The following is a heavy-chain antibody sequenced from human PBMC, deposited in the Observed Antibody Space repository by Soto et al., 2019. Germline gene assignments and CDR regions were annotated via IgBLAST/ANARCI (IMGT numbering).Heavy chain of an antibody. CDR3: SGCSGGACHRNYGMDV. D-gene: IGHD2-15*01. J-gene: IGHJ6*02. CDR2: ISPSTSHI. Sequence: EVHLVESGGGLVKPGGSLRLSCAVSGFTFSSCTMNWVRQAPGKGLEWVSSISPSTSHIYYTDSVKGRFTISRDNAKNSLFLQMNSLRAEDTAGYYCSGCSGGACHRNYGMDVWGQGTMVTVSS. CDR1: GFTFSSCT. V-gene: IGHV3-21*01.